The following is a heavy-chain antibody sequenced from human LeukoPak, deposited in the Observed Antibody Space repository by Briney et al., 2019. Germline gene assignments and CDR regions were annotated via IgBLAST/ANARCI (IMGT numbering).Heavy chain of an antibody. J-gene: IGHJ3*02. D-gene: IGHD1-1*01. V-gene: IGHV4-59*02. CDR2: ISNSGST. CDR1: GGSVSSYY. CDR3: VRLQPNTGEWAFDI. Sequence: SETLSLTCTVSGGSVSSYYWSWIRQPPGEGLEWIGYISNSGSTNYNPSLKSRVTISVDTSKNQLSLKLSSVTAADTAVYHCVRLQPNTGEWAFDIWGQGTMVSVSS.